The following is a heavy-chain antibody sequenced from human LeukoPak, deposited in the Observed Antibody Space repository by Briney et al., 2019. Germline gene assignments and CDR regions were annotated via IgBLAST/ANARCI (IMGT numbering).Heavy chain of an antibody. J-gene: IGHJ5*02. V-gene: IGHV1-2*02. CDR1: GYTFTGYY. CDR3: ARAHGSGSFFWFDP. Sequence: ASVKVSCKASGYTFTGYYMHWVRQAPGQGFEWMGWINPNSGGTNYAQKFQGRVTMTRDTSISTAYMELSRLRSDDTAVYYCARAHGSGSFFWFDPWGQGTLVTVSS. CDR2: INPNSGGT. D-gene: IGHD3-10*01.